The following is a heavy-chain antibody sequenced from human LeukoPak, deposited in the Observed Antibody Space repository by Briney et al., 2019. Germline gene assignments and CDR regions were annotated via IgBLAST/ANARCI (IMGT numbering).Heavy chain of an antibody. Sequence: SETLSLTCAVYGGSFSGYYWSWIRQPPGKGLEWIGEINHSGSTNYNPSLKSRVTISVDTSKNQFSLKLSSVTAADTAVYYCARRSRYHPSGAFDIWGQGTMVTVSS. CDR3: ARRSRYHPSGAFDI. J-gene: IGHJ3*02. D-gene: IGHD3-9*01. CDR2: INHSGST. V-gene: IGHV4-34*01. CDR1: GGSFSGYY.